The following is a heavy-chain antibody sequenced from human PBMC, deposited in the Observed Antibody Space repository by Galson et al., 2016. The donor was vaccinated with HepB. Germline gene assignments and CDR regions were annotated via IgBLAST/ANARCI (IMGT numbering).Heavy chain of an antibody. CDR1: GGSISSHF. CDR2: IYDSGST. J-gene: IGHJ4*02. V-gene: IGHV4-59*11. Sequence: SETLSLTCTVSGGSISSHFCSWIRQPPGKGLEWIGHIYDSGSTNYNPSLQSRVTISVDTSKNQFSLKLSSVTAADTAVYYCARVHQRVKGYSYSPLFDYWGPGTLVTVSS. CDR3: ARVHQRVKGYSYSPLFDY. D-gene: IGHD5-18*01.